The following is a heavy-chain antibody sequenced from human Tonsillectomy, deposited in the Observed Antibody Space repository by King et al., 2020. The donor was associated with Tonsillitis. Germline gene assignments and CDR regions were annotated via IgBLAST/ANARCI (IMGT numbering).Heavy chain of an antibody. CDR2: ITGNGGST. J-gene: IGHJ5*02. Sequence: QLVQSGGGLVQPGGSLRLSCAASGFTFNSYAMSWVRQAPGKGLEWVSAITGNGGSTYYAGSVKGRFTISRDNSKNTLFLQMNSLRAEDTAVYYCAKDYWVAVAGAYNWFDPWGQGTLVTVSS. CDR1: GFTFNSYA. CDR3: AKDYWVAVAGAYNWFDP. V-gene: IGHV3-23*04. D-gene: IGHD6-19*01.